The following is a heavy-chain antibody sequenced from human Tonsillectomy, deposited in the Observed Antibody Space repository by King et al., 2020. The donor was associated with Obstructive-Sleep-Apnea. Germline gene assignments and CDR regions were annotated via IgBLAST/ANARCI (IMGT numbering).Heavy chain of an antibody. CDR2: IYYSGST. CDR3: ARDRAEYYYGMDV. J-gene: IGHJ6*02. V-gene: IGHV4-31*03. Sequence: QLQESGPGLVKPSQTLSLTCTVSGGSISSGGYYWSWIRQHPGKGLEWIGYIYYSGSTYYNPSLKSRVTISVDTSKNQFSLKRSSVTAADTAVYYCARDRAEYYYGMDVWGQGTTVTVSS. CDR1: GGSISSGGYY.